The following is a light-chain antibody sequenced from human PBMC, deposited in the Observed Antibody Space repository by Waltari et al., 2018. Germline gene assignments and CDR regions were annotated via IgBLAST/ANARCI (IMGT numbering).Light chain of an antibody. CDR3: QQYYSFQYT. J-gene: IGKJ2*01. CDR2: KAS. CDR1: QSIDNC. V-gene: IGKV1-5*03. Sequence: DIQMTQSPSTLPASVGDRVTVTCRASQSIDNCVAWYQQKLGKAPKLLIYKASSLQSGVPSRFSGSGSGTEFTLTISGLQPDDFATYYCQQYYSFQYTFGQGTKLEIK.